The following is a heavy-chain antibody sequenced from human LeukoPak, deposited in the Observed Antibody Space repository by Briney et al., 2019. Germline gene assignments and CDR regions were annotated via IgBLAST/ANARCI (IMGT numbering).Heavy chain of an antibody. CDR2: INHSGST. J-gene: IGHJ4*02. D-gene: IGHD5-24*01. Sequence: SETLSLTCAVYGGSFSGYYWSWIRQPTGKGLEWIGEINHSGSTNYNPSLKSRVTISVDTSKNQFSLKLSSVTAADTAVYYCARGRGETDGYNYHFDYWGQGTLVTVSS. V-gene: IGHV4-34*01. CDR3: ARGRGETDGYNYHFDY. CDR1: GGSFSGYY.